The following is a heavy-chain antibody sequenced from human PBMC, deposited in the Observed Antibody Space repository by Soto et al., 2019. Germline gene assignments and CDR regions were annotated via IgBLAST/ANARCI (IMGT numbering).Heavy chain of an antibody. J-gene: IGHJ6*02. CDR2: IIPIFGTA. Sequence: SVKVSCKASGYTFTSYGISWVRQAPGQGLEWMGGIIPIFGTANYAQKFQGRVTITADESTSTAYMELSSLRSEDTAVYYCARDYSSSNYYYYGMDVRGQGTTVTVSS. D-gene: IGHD6-13*01. CDR3: ARDYSSSNYYYYGMDV. CDR1: GYTFTSYG. V-gene: IGHV1-69*13.